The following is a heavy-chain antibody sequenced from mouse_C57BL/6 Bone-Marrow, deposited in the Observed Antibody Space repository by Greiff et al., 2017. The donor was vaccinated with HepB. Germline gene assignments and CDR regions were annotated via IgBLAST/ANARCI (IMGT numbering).Heavy chain of an antibody. Sequence: VQLQQSGAELVKPGASVKISCKASGYAFSSYWMNWVKQRPGKGLEWIGQIYPGDGDTNYNGKFKGKATLTADKSSSTAYMQLSSLTSADSAVYFCARSLIYYYGSSRYWYFDVWGTGTTVTVSS. V-gene: IGHV1-80*01. D-gene: IGHD1-1*01. CDR2: IYPGDGDT. CDR3: ARSLIYYYGSSRYWYFDV. J-gene: IGHJ1*03. CDR1: GYAFSSYW.